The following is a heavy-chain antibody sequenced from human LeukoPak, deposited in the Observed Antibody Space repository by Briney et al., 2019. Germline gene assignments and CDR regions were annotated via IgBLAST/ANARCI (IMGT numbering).Heavy chain of an antibody. Sequence: GGSPRLSCAASGFTFSSYSMNWVRQAPGKGLEWVSSISSSSSYIYYADSVKGRFTISRDNAKNSLYLQMNSLRAEDTAVYYCARRAVAGTRYFDYWGQGTLVTVSS. V-gene: IGHV3-21*01. D-gene: IGHD6-19*01. CDR2: ISSSSSYI. CDR3: ARRAVAGTRYFDY. CDR1: GFTFSSYS. J-gene: IGHJ4*02.